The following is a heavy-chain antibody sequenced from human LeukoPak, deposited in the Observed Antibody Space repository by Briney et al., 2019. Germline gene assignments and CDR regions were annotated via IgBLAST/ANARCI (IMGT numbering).Heavy chain of an antibody. CDR3: VRDYSYYFDL. CDR1: GFTFSSYA. J-gene: IGHJ2*01. V-gene: IGHV3-48*01. D-gene: IGHD2-15*01. CDR2: SGQSSSS. Sequence: PGGSLRLSCAASGFTFSSYAMSWVRQAPGRGLEWVSYSGQSSSSYADSVKGRFTISRDNAKNSLYLQMNSLRAEDTAVYYCVRDYSYYFDLWGRGTLVTVSS.